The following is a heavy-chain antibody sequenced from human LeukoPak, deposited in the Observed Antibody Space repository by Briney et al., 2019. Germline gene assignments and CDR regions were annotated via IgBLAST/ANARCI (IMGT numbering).Heavy chain of an antibody. V-gene: IGHV3-23*01. CDR1: GFSFSNHG. CDR3: ARDLAWGAFDY. CDR2: ISPRGGGT. D-gene: IGHD7-27*01. J-gene: IGHJ4*02. Sequence: PGGSLRLSCAASGFSFSNHGMNWVRQAPGKGLEWLSGISPRGGGTYYADSVKGRSTISRDDSKGTLSLQMNSLRVEDTAVYYCARDLAWGAFDYWGQGTLVSVSS.